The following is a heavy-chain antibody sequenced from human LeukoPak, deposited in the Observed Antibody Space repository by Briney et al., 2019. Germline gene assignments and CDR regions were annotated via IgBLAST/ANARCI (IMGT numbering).Heavy chain of an antibody. Sequence: GGSLRLSCAASGFTFSDYYMSWIRQAPGKGLEWVSYISSSGSTIYYADSVKGRFTISRDNAKNSLYLQMNSLRAEDTAVYYCARTTTLYYYYMDVWGKGTTVTVSS. CDR3: ARTTTLYYYYMDV. D-gene: IGHD4-11*01. CDR2: ISSSGSTI. V-gene: IGHV3-11*04. CDR1: GFTFSDYY. J-gene: IGHJ6*03.